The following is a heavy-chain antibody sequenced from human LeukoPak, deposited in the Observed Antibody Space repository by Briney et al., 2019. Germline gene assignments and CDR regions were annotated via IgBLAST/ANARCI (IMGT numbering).Heavy chain of an antibody. V-gene: IGHV3-7*03. CDR2: IAANGYDK. Sequence: PGGSLRLSCAASGFTFRKYWMAWVRQAPGQGLEWVATIAANGYDKDYEDSLKGRFTISRDNAMNSLSLQIDNLRAEDTALYYCAREVFFQFDYWGQGALVTVSS. J-gene: IGHJ4*02. CDR1: GFTFRKYW. CDR3: AREVFFQFDY.